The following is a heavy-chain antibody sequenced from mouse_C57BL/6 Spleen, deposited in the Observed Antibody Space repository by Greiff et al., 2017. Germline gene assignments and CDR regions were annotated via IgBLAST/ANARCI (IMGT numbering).Heavy chain of an antibody. V-gene: IGHV1-55*01. D-gene: IGHD2-1*01. J-gene: IGHJ3*01. CDR3: ARGEYGNNFAALGY. CDR1: GYTFTSYW. CDR2: IYPGDGST. Sequence: VQRQQLGAELVKPGASVKMSCKASGYTFTSYWLTWVKQRPGQGLEWIGDIYPGDGSTNYNEKFKSKATLIVDTSSSTASMQLNSLTSEDSAVYYCARGEYGNNFAALGYWGQGTSVTVSA.